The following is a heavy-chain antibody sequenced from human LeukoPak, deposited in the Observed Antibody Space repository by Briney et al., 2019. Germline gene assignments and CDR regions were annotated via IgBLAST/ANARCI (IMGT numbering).Heavy chain of an antibody. D-gene: IGHD5-18*01. J-gene: IGHJ6*02. Sequence: GGSLRLSCAASGFTFNAFGMNWVRQAPGKGLEWVSAISGSGGSTYYADSVKGRFTISRDNSKNTLYLQMNSLRAEDTAVYYCAKDRGYSYGYGYYGMDVWGQGTTVTVSS. CDR3: AKDRGYSYGYGYYGMDV. CDR1: GFTFNAFG. CDR2: ISGSGGST. V-gene: IGHV3-23*01.